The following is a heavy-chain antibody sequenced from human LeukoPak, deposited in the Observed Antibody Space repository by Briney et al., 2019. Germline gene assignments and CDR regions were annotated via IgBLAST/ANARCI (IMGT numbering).Heavy chain of an antibody. CDR1: GYTFTSYY. CDR3: ARSGPCSGGSCYYNYFDY. V-gene: IGHV1-3*01. D-gene: IGHD2-15*01. Sequence: ASVKVSCKSSGYTFTSYYMHWVRQAPGQRLEWMGWINAGNGNTKYSQKFQGRVTITRDTSASTAYMELSSLRSEDTAVYYCARSGPCSGGSCYYNYFDYWGQGTLVTVSS. CDR2: INAGNGNT. J-gene: IGHJ4*02.